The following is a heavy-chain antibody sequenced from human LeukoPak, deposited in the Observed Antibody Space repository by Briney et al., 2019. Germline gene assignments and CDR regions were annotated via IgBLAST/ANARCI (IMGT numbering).Heavy chain of an antibody. CDR1: GLTFTSAW. CDR3: TTHSGNDLRY. J-gene: IGHJ4*02. CDR2: IKSKSVGETT. Sequence: PGGSLRLSCATSGLTFTSAWLTWVRQAPGKGLEWVGRIKSKSVGETTDYAAPVKGRFTISRDDSENTLYLQMNSLKTEDTAVYYCTTHSGNDLRYWGQGTLVNVSS. V-gene: IGHV3-15*01. D-gene: IGHD5-12*01.